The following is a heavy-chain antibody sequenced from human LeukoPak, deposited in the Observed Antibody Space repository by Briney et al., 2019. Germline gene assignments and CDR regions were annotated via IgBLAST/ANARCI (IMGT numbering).Heavy chain of an antibody. V-gene: IGHV1-2*02. CDR1: GYTFTGHY. CDR2: IKRKSGAT. D-gene: IGHD3-3*01. CDR3: ARVREWEEISGAIPDYFDY. J-gene: IGHJ4*02. Sequence: ASVKVSCKASGYTFTGHYMNWVRQAPEQGLEWMGWIKRKSGATTYAQKFHGRVTMTRDTSINTAYLELSSLTSDDTAIYYCARVREWEEISGAIPDYFDYWGQGTLVTVSS.